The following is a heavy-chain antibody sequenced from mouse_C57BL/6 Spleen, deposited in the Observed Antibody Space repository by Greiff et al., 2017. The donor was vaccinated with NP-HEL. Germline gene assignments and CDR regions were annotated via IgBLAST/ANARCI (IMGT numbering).Heavy chain of an antibody. J-gene: IGHJ1*03. CDR1: GYSFTDYN. CDR3: ARAGYYGSSYDWYFEV. V-gene: IGHV1-39*01. CDR2: INPNYGTT. D-gene: IGHD1-1*01. Sequence: VQLQQSGPELVKPGASVKISCKASGYSFTDYNMNWVKQSHGKSLEWIGVINPNYGTTSYNQKFKGKATLTVDQSSSTAYMQLNSLTSEDSAVYYGARAGYYGSSYDWYFEVWGTGTTVTVSS.